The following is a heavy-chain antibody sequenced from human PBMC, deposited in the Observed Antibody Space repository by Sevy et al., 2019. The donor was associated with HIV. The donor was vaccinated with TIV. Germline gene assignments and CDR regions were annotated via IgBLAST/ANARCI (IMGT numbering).Heavy chain of an antibody. D-gene: IGHD1-1*01. J-gene: IGHJ4*02. Sequence: ASVKVSCKASGGTFSNYGFHWVRQAPGQGLEWMGGIIPIFGTPNYAQQFQGRVTITADGSTSTAYMELSSLTSDYTAVYYCATSGTTGTTSHFDFWGPGTLVTVPS. CDR1: GGTFSNYG. CDR2: IIPIFGTP. CDR3: ATSGTTGTTSHFDF. V-gene: IGHV1-69*13.